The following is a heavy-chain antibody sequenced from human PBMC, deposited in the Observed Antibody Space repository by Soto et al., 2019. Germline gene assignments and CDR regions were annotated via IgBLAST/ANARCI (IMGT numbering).Heavy chain of an antibody. V-gene: IGHV5-51*01. J-gene: IGHJ4*02. D-gene: IGHD5-12*01. CDR3: ARRDANGYKLVPGHLDY. CDR1: GYSFTNYW. Sequence: EVQLVQSGAEVKEPGESLKISCKASGYSFTNYWIAWVRQMPGKGLEWMGIIFPGDSDVKYSPSFQGQVTISADKSLTTSYLQWSSLKVSDTAIYYCARRDANGYKLVPGHLDYWGQGSLVTVSS. CDR2: IFPGDSDV.